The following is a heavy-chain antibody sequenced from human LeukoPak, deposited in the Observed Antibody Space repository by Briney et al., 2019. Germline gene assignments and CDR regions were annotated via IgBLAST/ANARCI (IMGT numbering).Heavy chain of an antibody. D-gene: IGHD1-14*01. CDR1: GGSISSYY. CDR3: AREAFNRDYYYYMDV. Sequence: SETLSLTCTVSGGSISSYYWSWIRQPAGKGLEWIGRIYTSGSTNYNPSLKSRVTMSVDTSKNQFSLKLSSVTAADTAVYYCAREAFNRDYYYYMDVWGKGTTVTVSS. V-gene: IGHV4-4*07. J-gene: IGHJ6*03. CDR2: IYTSGST.